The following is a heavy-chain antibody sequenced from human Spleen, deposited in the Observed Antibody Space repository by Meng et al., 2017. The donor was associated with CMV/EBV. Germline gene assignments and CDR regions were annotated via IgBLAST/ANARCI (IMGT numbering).Heavy chain of an antibody. CDR1: GFTFSRFA. J-gene: IGHJ4*02. CDR3: AKGGPILKAGSDY. D-gene: IGHD6-13*01. V-gene: IGHV3-23*01. CDR2: ISGGGGTT. Sequence: LSLTCAASGFTFSRFAMNWVRQAPGKGLEWVSVISGGGGTTYDADSVKGRFTISRDNSKNTLYLQMNSLRAEDTAVYYCAKGGPILKAGSDYWGQGTLVTVSS.